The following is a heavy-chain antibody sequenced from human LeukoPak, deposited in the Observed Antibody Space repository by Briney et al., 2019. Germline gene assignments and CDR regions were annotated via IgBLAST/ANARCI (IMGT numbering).Heavy chain of an antibody. CDR3: ARGMVRGVGYYYYGMDV. J-gene: IGHJ6*02. D-gene: IGHD3-10*01. CDR1: GFTFSSYN. Sequence: PGGSLRLSCAASGFTFSSYNMNWVRQAPGKGLEWVSYISSSTSTIYYADSVKGRFTISRDNAKNSLFLQMNSLRADDTAVYYCARGMVRGVGYYYYGMDVWGQGTTVTVSS. CDR2: ISSSTSTI. V-gene: IGHV3-48*01.